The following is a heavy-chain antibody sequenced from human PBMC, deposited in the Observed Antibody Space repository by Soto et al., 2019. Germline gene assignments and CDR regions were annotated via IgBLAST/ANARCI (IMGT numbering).Heavy chain of an antibody. CDR2: IKSKVDGGTV. J-gene: IGHJ6*02. V-gene: IGHV3-15*01. Sequence: EVQLVESGGGLVKPGGSLRLSCAASGFTLSNSCMNVVRQAPGKGVEWIGRIKSKVDGGTVEFAAPVKVTFTISRDDSKNTLYLQMNSLKVEDTAVYFCTRVLALRHNNYYCAMEVWGRGTTVTVSS. CDR1: GFTLSNSC. D-gene: IGHD1-1*01. CDR3: TRVLALRHNNYYCAMEV.